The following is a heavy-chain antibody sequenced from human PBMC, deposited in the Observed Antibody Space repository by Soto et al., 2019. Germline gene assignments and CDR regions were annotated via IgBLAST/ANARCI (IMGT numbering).Heavy chain of an antibody. J-gene: IGHJ4*02. V-gene: IGHV3-30-3*01. CDR3: ARATLLPTVVIISWVLDY. CDR2: ISYDGSNK. CDR1: GFTFSSYA. Sequence: QVQLVESGGGVVQPGRSLRLSCAASGFTFSSYAMHWVRQAPGKGLEWVAVISYDGSNKYYADSVKGRFTISRDNSKNTLYLQMNSLRAEDTAVYYCARATLLPTVVIISWVLDYWGQGTLVTVSS. D-gene: IGHD4-17*01.